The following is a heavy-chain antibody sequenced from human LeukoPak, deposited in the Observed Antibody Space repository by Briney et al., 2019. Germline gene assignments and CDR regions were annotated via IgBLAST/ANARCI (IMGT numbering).Heavy chain of an antibody. V-gene: IGHV4-4*07. Sequence: SETLSLTCIVSGGSISSYFRSWIRQPAGKGLEWIGRIYSSGSTNYNPSLKSRVTMSVDTSKNQFSLKLRSMTAADTAVYYCAREDRTTSSGYPDPFDYWGQGTLVTVSS. D-gene: IGHD3-22*01. CDR2: IYSSGST. CDR1: GGSISSYF. J-gene: IGHJ4*02. CDR3: AREDRTTSSGYPDPFDY.